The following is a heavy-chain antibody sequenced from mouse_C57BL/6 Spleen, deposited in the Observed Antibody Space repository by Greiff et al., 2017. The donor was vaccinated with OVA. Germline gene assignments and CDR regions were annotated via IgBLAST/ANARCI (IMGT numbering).Heavy chain of an antibody. V-gene: IGHV1-9*01. CDR2: ILPGSGST. CDR3: ARHGSSFYYYAMDY. CDR1: GYTFTGYW. Sequence: VQLQQSGAELMKPGASVKLSCKASGYTFTGYWIEWVKQRPGHGLEWIGEILPGSGSTNYNEKFKGKATFTADTSYTTAYMQLSSLTTKDSAIYYCARHGSSFYYYAMDYWGQGTSVTVSS. D-gene: IGHD1-1*01. J-gene: IGHJ4*01.